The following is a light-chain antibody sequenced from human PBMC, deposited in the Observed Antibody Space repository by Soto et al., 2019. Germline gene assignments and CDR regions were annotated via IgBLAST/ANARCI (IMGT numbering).Light chain of an antibody. Sequence: QSVLTQSPSASGTPGQRVIIACSGSSSNIGSNHVNWYRHLPGAAPKLLIFRSDQRPSGVPDRFSGSKSGTTASLAISGLQSGDEADYYCAAWDDSRYGVVFGGGTKLTAL. CDR2: RSD. V-gene: IGLV1-44*01. CDR1: SSNIGSNH. CDR3: AAWDDSRYGVV. J-gene: IGLJ2*01.